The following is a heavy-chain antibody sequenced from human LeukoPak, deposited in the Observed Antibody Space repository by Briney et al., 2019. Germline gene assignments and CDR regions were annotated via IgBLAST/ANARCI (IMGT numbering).Heavy chain of an antibody. D-gene: IGHD2-15*01. J-gene: IGHJ4*02. CDR2: ISGSGGST. CDR1: GFTFSSYA. CDR3: AKYPGGVAATPVGYFDY. V-gene: IGHV3-23*01. Sequence: GGSLRLSCAASGFTFSSYAMSWVRQAPGKGLEWVSAISGSGGSTYYADSVKGRFAISRDNSKNTLYLQMNSLGAEDTAVYYCAKYPGGVAATPVGYFDYWGQGTLVTVSS.